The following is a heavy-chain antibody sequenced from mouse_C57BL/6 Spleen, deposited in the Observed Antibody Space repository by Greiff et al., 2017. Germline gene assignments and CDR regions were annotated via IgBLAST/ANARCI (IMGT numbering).Heavy chain of an antibody. Sequence: EVQLQQSGPELVKPGASVKISCKASGYTFTDYYMNWVKQSHGKSLEWIGDINPNNGGTSYNQKFKGKATLTVDKSSSTAYMELRSLTSEDSAVYYCARWGHYYGSSYFDYWGQGTTLTVSS. CDR1: GYTFTDYY. J-gene: IGHJ2*01. CDR3: ARWGHYYGSSYFDY. V-gene: IGHV1-26*01. CDR2: INPNNGGT. D-gene: IGHD1-1*01.